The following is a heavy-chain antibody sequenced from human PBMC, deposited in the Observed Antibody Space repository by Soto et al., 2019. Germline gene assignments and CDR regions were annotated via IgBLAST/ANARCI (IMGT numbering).Heavy chain of an antibody. V-gene: IGHV3-30-3*01. CDR1: GFTFSSYA. D-gene: IGHD2-2*01. CDR2: ISYDGSNK. Sequence: QVQLVESGGGVVQPGRSLRLSCAASGFTFSSYAMHWVRQAPGKGLEWVAVISYDGSNKYYADSVKGRFTISRDNSKNTLYLQMNSLRAEDTAVYYCARDFRYCSSTSCSDRFDPWGQGTLVTVSS. J-gene: IGHJ5*02. CDR3: ARDFRYCSSTSCSDRFDP.